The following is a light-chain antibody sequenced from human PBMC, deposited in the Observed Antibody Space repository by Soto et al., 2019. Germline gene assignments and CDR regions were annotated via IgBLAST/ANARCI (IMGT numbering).Light chain of an antibody. CDR1: QSVSSSY. J-gene: IGKJ4*01. Sequence: EIVLTQSPGTLSLSPGERATLSCRASQSVSSSYLAWYQQKPGQAPRLLIYGASSRATGIPDRFSGSGSGTDFTLTICRLEPEDFAVYYCQQYGSSPWLTFGGGTKVEIK. V-gene: IGKV3-20*01. CDR2: GAS. CDR3: QQYGSSPWLT.